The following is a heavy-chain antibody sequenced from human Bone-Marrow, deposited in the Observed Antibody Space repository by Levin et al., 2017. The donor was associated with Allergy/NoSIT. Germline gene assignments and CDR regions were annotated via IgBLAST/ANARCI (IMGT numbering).Heavy chain of an antibody. CDR1: GFTFSNSY. CDR3: AREAAGARYFDY. Sequence: LSLTCAASGFTFSNSYMNWIRQAPGKGLECISYISSSSGYTNYADSVKGRFTISKDNAKNILYLQLNSLRAEDPAVYFCAREAAGARYFDYWGQGALVTVSS. D-gene: IGHD6-13*01. V-gene: IGHV3-11*05. CDR2: ISSSSGYT. J-gene: IGHJ4*02.